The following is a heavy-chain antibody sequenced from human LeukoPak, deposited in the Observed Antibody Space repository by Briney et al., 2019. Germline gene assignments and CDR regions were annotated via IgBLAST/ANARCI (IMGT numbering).Heavy chain of an antibody. J-gene: IGHJ4*02. CDR2: ISGSGGST. V-gene: IGHV3-23*01. CDR3: AKSVVNSGTYIPFDY. D-gene: IGHD1-26*01. Sequence: LTGGSLRLSCAASGFTFSSYAMSWVRQAPGKGLEWVSAISGSGGSTYYADSVKGRFTISRDNSKNTLYLQMNSLRAEDTAIYYCAKSVVNSGTYIPFDYWGRGTLVTVSS. CDR1: GFTFSSYA.